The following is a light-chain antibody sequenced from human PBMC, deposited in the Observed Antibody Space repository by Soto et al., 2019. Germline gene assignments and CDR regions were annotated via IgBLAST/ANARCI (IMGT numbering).Light chain of an antibody. CDR1: RDDIGAYDY. CDR2: EVT. V-gene: IGLV2-14*01. J-gene: IGLJ2*01. CDR3: NSYTNSSAVV. Sequence: SALTQPASVSGSPGQSITISCAGTRDDIGAYDYVSWYQQHPGNAPILLVYEVTNRPSGVSDRFSGSKSGNTASLTISGLQAEDEADYYCNSYTNSSAVVFGGGTKVTVL.